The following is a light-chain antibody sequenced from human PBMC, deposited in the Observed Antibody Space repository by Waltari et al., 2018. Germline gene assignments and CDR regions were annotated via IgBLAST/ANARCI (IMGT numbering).Light chain of an antibody. CDR2: DAS. CDR3: QHRFNWPLT. Sequence: EVVLTQSPATLSLSPGERATLSCRASQSVSSYLAWYQQKPGQAPRLLISDASNRATGIPARFGGSGSGTDFTLTISSLEPEDSAVYYCQHRFNWPLTFGGGTKVEIK. V-gene: IGKV3-11*01. CDR1: QSVSSY. J-gene: IGKJ4*01.